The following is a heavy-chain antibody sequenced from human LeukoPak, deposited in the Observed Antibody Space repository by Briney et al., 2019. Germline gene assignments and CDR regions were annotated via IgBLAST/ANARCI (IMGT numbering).Heavy chain of an antibody. V-gene: IGHV4-59*01. Sequence: SETLSLTCTVSGGSISSYYWSWIRQPPGKGLEWIGHISYSGNTNYNSSLKSRVTISLDMSKNQFSLKLNSVTAADTAVYYCAREDGYNYGGAFDIWGQGTMVTVSS. J-gene: IGHJ3*02. D-gene: IGHD5-24*01. CDR1: GGSISSYY. CDR2: ISYSGNT. CDR3: AREDGYNYGGAFDI.